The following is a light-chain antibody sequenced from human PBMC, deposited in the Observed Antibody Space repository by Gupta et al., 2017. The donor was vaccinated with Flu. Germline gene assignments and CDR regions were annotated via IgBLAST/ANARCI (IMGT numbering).Light chain of an antibody. Sequence: ESVLTQSPATLSLSPGERATLSCRASQSVSSYLAWYQQKPGQAPRLLIYDASNRATGIPARFSGSGSGTDFTLTISSLEPEDFAVYYCQQRSNWLGTFGQGTKVEIK. CDR1: QSVSSY. CDR3: QQRSNWLGT. V-gene: IGKV3-11*01. CDR2: DAS. J-gene: IGKJ1*01.